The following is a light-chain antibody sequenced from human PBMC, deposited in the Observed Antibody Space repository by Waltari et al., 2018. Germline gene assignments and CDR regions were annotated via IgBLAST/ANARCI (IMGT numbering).Light chain of an antibody. J-gene: IGKJ2*01. CDR1: QSVSSS. CDR2: DAS. V-gene: IGKV3-11*01. CDR3: QQRSNWPPYT. Sequence: DIVLTQSPATLSLSPWERAPPSCRASQSVSSSLAWYQQKPGQAPRLLIYDASNRATGIPARFSGSGSGTDFTLTISSLEPEDYAVYYCQQRSNWPPYTFGQGTKLEIK.